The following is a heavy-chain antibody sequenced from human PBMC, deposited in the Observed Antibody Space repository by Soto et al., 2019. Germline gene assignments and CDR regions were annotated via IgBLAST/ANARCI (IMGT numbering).Heavy chain of an antibody. CDR3: VKDPMNSSSWNWFDP. CDR2: IYSGGST. Sequence: GGSLRLSCAASGFTVSSNYMSWVRQAPGKGLEWVSVIYSGGSTYYADSVKGRFTISRDNSKNTLYLQMNSLRAEDTAVYYCVKDPMNSSSWNWFDPWGQGTLVTVSS. J-gene: IGHJ5*02. V-gene: IGHV3-66*01. CDR1: GFTVSSNY. D-gene: IGHD6-13*01.